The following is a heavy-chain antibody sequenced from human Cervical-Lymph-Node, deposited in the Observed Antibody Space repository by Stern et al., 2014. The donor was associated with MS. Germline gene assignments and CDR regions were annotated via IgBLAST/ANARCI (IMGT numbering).Heavy chain of an antibody. CDR1: GFTFSTYS. CDR2: ISTNSATI. V-gene: IGHV3-48*01. Sequence: VQLGQSGGGLVQPGGSLRLSCAASGFTFSTYSINWVRQVPGKGLEWVSYISTNSATIYYADSVKGRFTISRDNAKNSLYLQMNSLRAEDTAVYYCARVGEGGFDIWGQGTMVTVSS. D-gene: IGHD3-10*01. J-gene: IGHJ3*02. CDR3: ARVGEGGFDI.